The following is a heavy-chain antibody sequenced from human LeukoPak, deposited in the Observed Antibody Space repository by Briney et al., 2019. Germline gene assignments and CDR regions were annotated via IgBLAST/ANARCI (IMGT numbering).Heavy chain of an antibody. J-gene: IGHJ6*03. CDR2: INPNSGGT. V-gene: IGHV1-2*02. CDR3: ARVSVVPAAYYYYYMDV. CDR1: GYTFTGHY. D-gene: IGHD2-2*01. Sequence: ASVKVSCKASGYTFTGHYMHWVRQAPGQGLEWMGWINPNSGGTNYAQKFQGRVTMTRDTSISTAYMELSRLRSDDTAVYYCARVSVVPAAYYYYYMDVWGKGTTVTVSS.